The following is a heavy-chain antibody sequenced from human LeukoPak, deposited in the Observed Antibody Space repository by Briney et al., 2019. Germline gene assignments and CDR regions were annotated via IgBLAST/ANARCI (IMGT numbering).Heavy chain of an antibody. CDR2: IKQDGSGK. CDR1: GFTFSSYW. V-gene: IGHV3-7*01. D-gene: IGHD2/OR15-2a*01. J-gene: IGHJ6*03. CDR3: ARESPYFIVRYYYMDV. Sequence: GGSLRLSCAASGFTFSSYWMSWVRQAPGKGLEWVANIKQDGSGKYYVDSVKGRFTISRDNAKNSLYLQMNSLRAEDTAVYYCARESPYFIVRYYYMDVWGKGTTVTVSS.